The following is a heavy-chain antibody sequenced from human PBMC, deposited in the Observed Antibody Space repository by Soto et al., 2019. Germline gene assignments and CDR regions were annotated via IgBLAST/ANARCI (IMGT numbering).Heavy chain of an antibody. CDR3: ARVPAPSSWYGGHYYYYGMDV. CDR1: GFTFSDYY. J-gene: IGHJ6*02. CDR2: ISSSGSTI. V-gene: IGHV3-11*01. D-gene: IGHD6-13*01. Sequence: QVQLVESGGGLVKPGGSLRLSCAASGFTFSDYYMSWIRQAPGKGLEWVSYISSSGSTIYYADSVKGRFTISRDNAKNSLYLQMNSLRAEDTAVYYCARVPAPSSWYGGHYYYYGMDVWGQGTTVTVSS.